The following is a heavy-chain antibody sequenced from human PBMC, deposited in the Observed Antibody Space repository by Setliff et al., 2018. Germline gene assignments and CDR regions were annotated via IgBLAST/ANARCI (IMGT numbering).Heavy chain of an antibody. CDR2: IYSDENT. V-gene: IGHV4-4*07. D-gene: IGHD6-19*01. CDR3: TRNFLGWLARF. Sequence: SETLSLTCSVSGVSINTYYWSWIRQPAGKGLEWIGRIYSDENTDYNPSLKSRVTMSADTSKNQFSLKLKSVTAADTAVYYCTRNFLGWLARFWGRGTLVTVSS. CDR1: GVSINTYY. J-gene: IGHJ4*02.